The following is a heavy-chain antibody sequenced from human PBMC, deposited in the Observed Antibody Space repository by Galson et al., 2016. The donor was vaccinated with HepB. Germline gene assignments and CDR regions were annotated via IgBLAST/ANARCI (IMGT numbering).Heavy chain of an antibody. CDR2: ISGSGGST. D-gene: IGHD3-22*01. V-gene: IGHV3-23*01. CDR1: GFTFSSYA. Sequence: SLRLSCAASGFTFSSYAMSWVRQAPGKGLEWASGISGSGGSTYYADSVKGRFTISRDNSKNTVFLQMNSLRAEDTAVYYCAKDEVVVWYCFTSWGQGALVTVSS. CDR3: AKDEVVVWYCFTS. J-gene: IGHJ4*02.